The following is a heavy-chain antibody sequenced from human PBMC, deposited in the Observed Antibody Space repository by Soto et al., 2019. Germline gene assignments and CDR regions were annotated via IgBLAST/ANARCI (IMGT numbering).Heavy chain of an antibody. D-gene: IGHD3-9*01. CDR2: INHSGST. CDR3: ARHLTDYDILTGPPLVHFDQ. Sequence: SETLSLTCAVYGGSFSGYYWSWICQPPGKGLEWIGEINHSGSTNYNPSLKSRVTISVDTSKNQFSLQLSSVTAADTAFYYCARHLTDYDILTGPPLVHFDQWGQGILVTVSS. V-gene: IGHV4-34*01. CDR1: GGSFSGYY. J-gene: IGHJ4*02.